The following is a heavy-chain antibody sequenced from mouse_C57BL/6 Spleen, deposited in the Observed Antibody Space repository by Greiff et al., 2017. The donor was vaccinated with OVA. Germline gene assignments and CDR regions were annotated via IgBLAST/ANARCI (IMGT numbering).Heavy chain of an antibody. CDR1: GYTFTDYE. CDR3: TGRDY. CDR2: IDPETGGT. J-gene: IGHJ4*01. V-gene: IGHV1-15*01. Sequence: VKLQESGAELVRPGASVTLSCKASGYTFTDYEMHWVKQTPVHGLEWIGAIDPETGGTAYNQKFKGKAILTADKSSSTAYMELRSLTPEDSAVYYCTGRDYWGQGTSVTVSS.